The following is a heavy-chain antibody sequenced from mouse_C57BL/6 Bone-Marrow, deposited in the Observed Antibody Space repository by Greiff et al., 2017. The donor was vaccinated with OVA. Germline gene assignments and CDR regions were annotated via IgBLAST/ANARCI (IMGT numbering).Heavy chain of an antibody. V-gene: IGHV1-64*01. CDR3: APYGYYFDY. D-gene: IGHD1-1*01. CDR2: IHPNSGST. CDR1: GYTFTSYW. J-gene: IGHJ2*01. Sequence: QVHVKQPGAELVKPGASVKLSCKASGYTFTSYWMHWVKQRPGQGLEWIGMIHPNSGSTNYNEKFKSKATLTVDKSSSTAYMHISSRTSEDSAVYYCAPYGYYFDYWGQGTTLTVSS.